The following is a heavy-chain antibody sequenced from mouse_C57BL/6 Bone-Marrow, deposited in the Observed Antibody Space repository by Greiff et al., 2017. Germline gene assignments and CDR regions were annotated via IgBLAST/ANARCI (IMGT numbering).Heavy chain of an antibody. D-gene: IGHD2-4*01. V-gene: IGHV14-2*01. CDR2: IDPEDGET. J-gene: IGHJ4*01. CDR1: GFNIKDYY. CDR3: AADYDYHYYAMDD. Sequence: VQLQQSGAELVKPGASVKLSCTASGFNIKDYYMHWVKQRTEQGLEWIGRIDPEDGETKNAPKFQGKATITADTSSNTAYLQLSSLTSEDTAVYYCAADYDYHYYAMDDWGQGTSVTVAS.